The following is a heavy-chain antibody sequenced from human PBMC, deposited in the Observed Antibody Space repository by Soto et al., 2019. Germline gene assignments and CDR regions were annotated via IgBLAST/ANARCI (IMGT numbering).Heavy chain of an antibody. Sequence: ASVKVSCKASGYTFTSYAMHWVRQAPGQRLEWMGWINAGNGNTKYSQKFQGRVTITRDTSASTAYMELSSLRSEDTAVYYCARAYAIAAAGTPYGMDVWGQGTTVTVSS. CDR3: ARAYAIAAAGTPYGMDV. J-gene: IGHJ6*02. CDR1: GYTFTSYA. V-gene: IGHV1-3*01. CDR2: INAGNGNT. D-gene: IGHD6-13*01.